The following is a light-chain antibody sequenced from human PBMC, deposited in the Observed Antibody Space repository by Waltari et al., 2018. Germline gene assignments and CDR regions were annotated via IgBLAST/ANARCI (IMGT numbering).Light chain of an antibody. CDR1: SGYTSNV. CDR2: VNSDGSH. CDR3: QTGGDGTWV. V-gene: IGLV4-69*01. Sequence: LVLTQSPSASASLGASVKLTCTLSSGYTSNVIAWLQQQPGKGPRYLMKVNSDGSHRKGDDIPDRFSASKAVPECYLSISSVHSEDEANYFWQTGGDGTWVFGEGTNLPVL. J-gene: IGLJ3*02.